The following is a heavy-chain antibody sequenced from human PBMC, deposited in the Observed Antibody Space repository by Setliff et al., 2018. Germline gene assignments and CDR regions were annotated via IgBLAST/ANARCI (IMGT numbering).Heavy chain of an antibody. CDR2: IKNKGYGETT. CDR3: TRDRGPYDFLGATASFDI. D-gene: IGHD3-3*01. J-gene: IGHJ3*02. Sequence: GGSLRLSCTASGFTFGDYAMSWVRQAPGKGLEWIGLIKNKGYGETTEFAASVKGRFTISRDDSKSIAYLHMSSLKTEDTAVYYCTRDRGPYDFLGATASFDIWGQGTMVTVSS. V-gene: IGHV3-49*04. CDR1: GFTFGDYA.